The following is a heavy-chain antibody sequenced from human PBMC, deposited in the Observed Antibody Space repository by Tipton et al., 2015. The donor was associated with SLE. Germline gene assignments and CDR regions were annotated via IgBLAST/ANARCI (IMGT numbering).Heavy chain of an antibody. J-gene: IGHJ2*01. D-gene: IGHD2-21*01. CDR3: ARFIVVVIAGHWYFDL. CDR2: IYYSGST. V-gene: IGHV4-61*08. Sequence: LRLSCTVSGGSVSSGGYYWSWIRQHPGKGLEWIGYIYYSGSTNYNPSLKSRVTISVDTSKNQFSLKLSSVTAADTAVYYCARFIVVVIAGHWYFDLWGRGTLVTVSS. CDR1: GGSVSSGGYY.